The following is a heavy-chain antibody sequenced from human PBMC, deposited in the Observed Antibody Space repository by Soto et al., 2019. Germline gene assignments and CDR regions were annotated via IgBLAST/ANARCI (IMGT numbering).Heavy chain of an antibody. D-gene: IGHD3-22*01. J-gene: IGHJ4*02. V-gene: IGHV4-34*01. Sequence: QVQLQQWGAGLLKPSETLSLTCAVYGGSFSGYYWSWIRQPPGKGLEWIGEINHSGSTTYNPSLKSRVTISVDTSKNQFSLKLSSVTAADTAVYYCARVTMIVVATFDYWGQGTLVTVSS. CDR1: GGSFSGYY. CDR3: ARVTMIVVATFDY. CDR2: INHSGST.